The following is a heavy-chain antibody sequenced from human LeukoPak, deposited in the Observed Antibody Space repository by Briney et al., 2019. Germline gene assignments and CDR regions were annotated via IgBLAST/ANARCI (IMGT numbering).Heavy chain of an antibody. V-gene: IGHV3-15*01. Sequence: GASLRLSCAASGFTFSNPWMSWVRQAPGKGLEWVGRIKSKTDGGTTDYAAPVKGRFTISRDDSKNTLYLQMNSLKTEDTAVYYCTTESYYYDSSGLHYFDYWGQGTLVTVSS. D-gene: IGHD3-22*01. CDR1: GFTFSNPW. CDR3: TTESYYYDSSGLHYFDY. J-gene: IGHJ4*02. CDR2: IKSKTDGGTT.